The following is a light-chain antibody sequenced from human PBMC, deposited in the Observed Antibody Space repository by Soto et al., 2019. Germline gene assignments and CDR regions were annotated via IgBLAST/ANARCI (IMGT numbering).Light chain of an antibody. J-gene: IGKJ1*01. CDR2: GAS. Sequence: EIVLTQSPGTLSLSPVERATLSCRASQSVSSTYVAWYQQKSGQAPRLLIYGASSRATGIPDRFSGSGSGTDFTLTISRLEPEDFAVYYCHQYVSSWTFGQGTKGDIK. CDR3: HQYVSSWT. CDR1: QSVSSTY. V-gene: IGKV3-20*01.